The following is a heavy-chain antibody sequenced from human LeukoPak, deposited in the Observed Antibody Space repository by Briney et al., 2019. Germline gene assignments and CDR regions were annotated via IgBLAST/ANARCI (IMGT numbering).Heavy chain of an antibody. Sequence: GGSLRLSCAASGFTFSSYAMSWVRQAPGKGLEWVSGISGSGDSTHYADSVKGRFTTSRDNSKSTLYLQMNSLRAGDTAVYYCAKEDYGDLASFQYWGQGTLVTVSS. CDR2: ISGSGDST. J-gene: IGHJ1*01. CDR1: GFTFSSYA. CDR3: AKEDYGDLASFQY. V-gene: IGHV3-23*01. D-gene: IGHD4-17*01.